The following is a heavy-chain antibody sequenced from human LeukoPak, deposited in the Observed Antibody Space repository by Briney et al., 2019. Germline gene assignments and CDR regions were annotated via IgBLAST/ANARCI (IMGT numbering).Heavy chain of an antibody. CDR3: ARVGGYCSSTSCHGKINFDY. V-gene: IGHV1-3*01. CDR1: GYTFTSYA. CDR2: INAGNGNT. D-gene: IGHD2-2*01. Sequence: GASVKVSCKASGYTFTSYAMHWVRQAPGQRLEWMGWINAGNGNTKYSQKFQGRVTITADESTSTAYMELSSLRSEDTAVYYCARVGGYCSSTSCHGKINFDYWGQGTLVTVSS. J-gene: IGHJ4*02.